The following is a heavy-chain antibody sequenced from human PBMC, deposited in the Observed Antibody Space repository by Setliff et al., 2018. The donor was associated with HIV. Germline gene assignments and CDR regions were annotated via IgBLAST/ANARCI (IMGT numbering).Heavy chain of an antibody. V-gene: IGHV4-59*08. CDR1: GGSISSYH. J-gene: IGHJ6*03. CDR3: ARAQGYDYYMDV. Sequence: SETLSLTCTVSGGSISSYHWSWLRQPPGKGLEWIGYIYYSGSTNYNPSLKSRITISLDTSKNQFSLKVTSVTAADTAVYYCARAQGYDYYMDVWGKGTTVTVSS. CDR2: IYYSGST.